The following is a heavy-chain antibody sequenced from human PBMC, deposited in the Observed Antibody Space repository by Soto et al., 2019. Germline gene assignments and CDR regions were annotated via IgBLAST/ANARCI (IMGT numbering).Heavy chain of an antibody. D-gene: IGHD3-22*01. V-gene: IGHV4-59*01. Sequence: SETLSLTCTVSGVSISSYCWSWIRQPPGRGLEWIGYTYHRGSTNYSPSLKSRVAISLDTAENQFSLRVKSVTAADTAVYYCARIGGYYGPLDYWGQGTPVTVSS. CDR1: GVSISSYC. CDR2: TYHRGST. CDR3: ARIGGYYGPLDY. J-gene: IGHJ4*02.